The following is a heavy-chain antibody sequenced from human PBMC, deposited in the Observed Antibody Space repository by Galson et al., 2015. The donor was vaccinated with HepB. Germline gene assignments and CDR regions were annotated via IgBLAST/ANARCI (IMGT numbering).Heavy chain of an antibody. D-gene: IGHD3-10*01. V-gene: IGHV1-2*02. CDR3: ARGHYGSGSYYNGD. CDR2: INPNSGGT. J-gene: IGHJ4*02. CDR1: GNTFTDYY. Sequence: SVKVSCKASGNTFTDYYMHWVRQAPGQGLEWMGWINPNSGGTVYAQKFQGRVTMTRDTSISTAYMELSRLTSDDTAVYYCARGHYGSGSYYNGDWGQGTLVTVSS.